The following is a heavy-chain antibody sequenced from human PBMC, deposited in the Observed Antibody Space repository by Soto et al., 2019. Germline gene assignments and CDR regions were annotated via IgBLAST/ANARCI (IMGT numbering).Heavy chain of an antibody. J-gene: IGHJ4*02. Sequence: PGGSLRLSCAASGFTFSSYWMSWVRQAPGKGLEWVANIKQDGSEKYYVDSVKGRFTISRDNAKNSLYLQMNSLRAEDTAVYYCARVSSIFGVVRLDYWGQGTLVTVSS. V-gene: IGHV3-7*01. CDR1: GFTFSSYW. CDR3: ARVSSIFGVVRLDY. CDR2: IKQDGSEK. D-gene: IGHD3-3*01.